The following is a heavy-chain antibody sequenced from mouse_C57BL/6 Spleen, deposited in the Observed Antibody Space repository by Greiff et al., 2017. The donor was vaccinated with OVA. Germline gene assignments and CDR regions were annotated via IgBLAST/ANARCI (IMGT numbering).Heavy chain of an antibody. J-gene: IGHJ2*01. CDR2: INPSSGYT. CDR3: ARSYYGSQAYFDY. V-gene: IGHV1-7*01. CDR1: GYTFTSYW. D-gene: IGHD1-1*01. Sequence: QVQLQQSGAELAKPGASVKLSCKASGYTFTSYWMHWVKQRPGQGLEWIGYINPSSGYTKYNQKFKDKATLTADKSSSTADMQLSSLTYEDSAVYYCARSYYGSQAYFDYWGQGTTLTVSS.